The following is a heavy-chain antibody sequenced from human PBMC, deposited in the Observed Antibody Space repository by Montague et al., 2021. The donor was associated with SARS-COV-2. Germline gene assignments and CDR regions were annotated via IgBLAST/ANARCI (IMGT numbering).Heavy chain of an antibody. CDR3: ARERYSFSLTRGSTWFDP. CDR2: INHSGSA. Sequence: SETLSLTCAVYGGSFSGYYWSWIRQPPGKGLEWIGEINHSGSAKYNPYNPSLRSRVTMSVDKSKNQFSLNLHSVTAADTAVYYCARERYSFSLTRGSTWFDPWGQGTLVTVSS. J-gene: IGHJ5*02. D-gene: IGHD3-9*01. CDR1: GGSFSGYY. V-gene: IGHV4-34*01.